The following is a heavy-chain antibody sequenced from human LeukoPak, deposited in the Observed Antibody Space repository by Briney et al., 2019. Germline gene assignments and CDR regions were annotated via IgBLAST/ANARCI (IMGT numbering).Heavy chain of an antibody. CDR2: IHYSGSA. Sequence: SETLSLTCTVSGGSVSSGSYYWSWIRQPPGRGLEWIAYIHYSGSAAYNPSLKSRVTISSDMSTNQFSLKMTSVTAADTAVYFCARDMGAPDYGSYSVDYWGQGTLVTVSS. J-gene: IGHJ4*02. CDR3: ARDMGAPDYGSYSVDY. CDR1: GGSVSSGSYY. V-gene: IGHV4-61*01. D-gene: IGHD4-23*01.